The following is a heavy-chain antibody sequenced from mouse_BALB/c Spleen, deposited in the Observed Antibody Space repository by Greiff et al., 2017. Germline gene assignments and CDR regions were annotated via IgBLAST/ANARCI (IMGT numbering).Heavy chain of an antibody. J-gene: IGHJ2*01. CDR2: IWAGGST. CDR1: GFSLTSYG. CDR3: AREGGSSYGYFDY. D-gene: IGHD1-1*01. Sequence: QVQLKESGPGLVAPSQSLSITCTVSGFSLTSYGVHWVRQPPGKGLEWLGVIWAGGSTNYNSALMSRLSISKDNSKSQVFLKMNSLQTDDTAMYYCAREGGSSYGYFDYWGQGTTLTVSS. V-gene: IGHV2-9*02.